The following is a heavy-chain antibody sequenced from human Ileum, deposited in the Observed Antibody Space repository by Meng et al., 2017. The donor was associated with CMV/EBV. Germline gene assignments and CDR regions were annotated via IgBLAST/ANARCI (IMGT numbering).Heavy chain of an antibody. D-gene: IGHD2-2*03. CDR2: ILPSSGAT. J-gene: IGHJ3*02. Sequence: ASVKVSCKASGYSLTAHFIHWVRKAPGQGLQWMGWILPSSGATHYAQKFSDRVTMTRNMSISTFYMGLNRLTSDDTAVYHCVRDMDGSEGSAFDIWGQGTMVTVSS. CDR3: VRDMDGSEGSAFDI. CDR1: GYSLTAHF. V-gene: IGHV1-2*02.